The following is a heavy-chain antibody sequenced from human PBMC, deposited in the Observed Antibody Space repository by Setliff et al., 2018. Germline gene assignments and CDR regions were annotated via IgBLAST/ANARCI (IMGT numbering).Heavy chain of an antibody. CDR1: GGTFSDYY. J-gene: IGHJ4*02. CDR3: ARGRAGHSGH. Sequence: SETLSLTCGASGGTFSDYYWTWIRQPPGKGLEWIGYIYYSGSTSYYNPSLKSRVTISVDTSKNQFSLKLSSVTAADTAVYYCARGRAGHSGHWGQGTLVTVSS. CDR2: IYYSGST. V-gene: IGHV4-59*06. D-gene: IGHD6-19*01.